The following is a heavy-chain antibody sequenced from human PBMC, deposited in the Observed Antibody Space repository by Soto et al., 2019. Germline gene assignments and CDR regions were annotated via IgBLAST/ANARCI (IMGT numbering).Heavy chain of an antibody. CDR2: ISGSTSYT. V-gene: IGHV3-21*01. D-gene: IGHD2-2*01. Sequence: EVQLVESGGGLVKPRGSLRLSCAASGFSFSDYSMNWVRQAPGKGLEWVSSISGSTSYTHYADSLQGRFTVSRDNAEKSLYLQLNSLRAEDTAVYYCARDGAFCSGTGCRDYYHYMDFWGKGTTVTVSS. CDR1: GFSFSDYS. CDR3: ARDGAFCSGTGCRDYYHYMDF. J-gene: IGHJ6*03.